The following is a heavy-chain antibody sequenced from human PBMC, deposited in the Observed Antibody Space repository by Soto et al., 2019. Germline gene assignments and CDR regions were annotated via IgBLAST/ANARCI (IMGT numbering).Heavy chain of an antibody. V-gene: IGHV3-7*01. CDR2: IKEDGREK. CDR3: ARDDGLRTVDY. J-gene: IGHJ4*02. Sequence: GXSLGLSCVTSGFSFCSFWMALGRQVPGKGLEWVAKIKEDGREKYYVDSAKGRFTISRDNANNLLYLQMNSLRVEDTALFYCARDDGLRTVDYWGEGTLVTLSS. CDR1: GFSFCSFW.